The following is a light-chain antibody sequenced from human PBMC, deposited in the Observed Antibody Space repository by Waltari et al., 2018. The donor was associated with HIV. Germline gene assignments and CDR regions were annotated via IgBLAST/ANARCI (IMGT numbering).Light chain of an antibody. V-gene: IGLV1-40*01. J-gene: IGLJ2*01. CDR3: QSYDSSVV. CDR1: SSNIGAGYD. Sequence: QSVLTQPPSVSGAPGQRVTISCTGSSSNIGAGYDVHWYQQLPGTAPKLLIYGNSNRPSVVPDRVSGSKSGTSASLAITGLQAEDEADYYCQSYDSSVVCGGGTKLTVL. CDR2: GNS.